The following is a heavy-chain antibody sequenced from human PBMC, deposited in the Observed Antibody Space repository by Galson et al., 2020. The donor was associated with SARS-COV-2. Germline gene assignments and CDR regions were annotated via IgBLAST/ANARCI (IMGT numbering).Heavy chain of an antibody. CDR3: ARDWVVAHYYFDD. V-gene: IGHV3-21*01. Sequence: GESLKISCAASGFTFSSYSMNWVRQAPGKGLEWVSSISSSSSYIYYADSVKGRFTISRDNAKNSLYLQMNSLRAEDTAVYYCARDWVVAHYYFDDWGQGTLVTVSS. J-gene: IGHJ4*02. D-gene: IGHD2-15*01. CDR2: ISSSSSYI. CDR1: GFTFSSYS.